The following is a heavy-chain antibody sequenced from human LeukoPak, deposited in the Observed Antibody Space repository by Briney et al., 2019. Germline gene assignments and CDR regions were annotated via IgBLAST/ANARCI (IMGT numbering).Heavy chain of an antibody. CDR2: ISGSGGST. J-gene: IGHJ4*02. Sequence: GGSLRLSCAASGFTFSSYAMSWVRQVPGKGLEWVSAISGSGGSTYYADSVKGRFTISRDNSKNTLYLQMNSLRAEDTAVYYCAKGIQVAGTQGGYFDYWGQGTLVTVSS. CDR1: GFTFSSYA. CDR3: AKGIQVAGTQGGYFDY. V-gene: IGHV3-23*01. D-gene: IGHD6-19*01.